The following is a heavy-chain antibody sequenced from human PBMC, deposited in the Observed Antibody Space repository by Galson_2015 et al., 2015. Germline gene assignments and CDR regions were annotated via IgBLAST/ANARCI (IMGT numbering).Heavy chain of an antibody. CDR2: ISTNTGNP. CDR1: GYTFNRYA. Sequence: SVKVSCKASGYTFNRYAMDWVRQAPGQGLEWMGWISTNTGNPTYAQDFTGRFVFSLDTSVSMAYLQISSLKTEDTAVYYCAREYSSSGGSEIDYWGQGTLVTVSS. CDR3: AREYSSSGGSEIDY. J-gene: IGHJ4*02. V-gene: IGHV7-4-1*04. D-gene: IGHD6-6*01.